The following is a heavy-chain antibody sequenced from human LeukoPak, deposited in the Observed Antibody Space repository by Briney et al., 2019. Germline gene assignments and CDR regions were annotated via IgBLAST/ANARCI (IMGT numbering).Heavy chain of an antibody. J-gene: IGHJ5*02. CDR2: IIPILGIA. Sequence: ASVKVSCKASGYTFTSYAISWVRQAPGQGLEWMGRIIPILGIANYAQKFQGRVTITADKSTSTAYMELSSLRSEDTAVYYCARGVAAAGTGNWFDPWGQGTLVTVSS. V-gene: IGHV1-69*04. CDR1: GYTFTSYA. CDR3: ARGVAAAGTGNWFDP. D-gene: IGHD6-13*01.